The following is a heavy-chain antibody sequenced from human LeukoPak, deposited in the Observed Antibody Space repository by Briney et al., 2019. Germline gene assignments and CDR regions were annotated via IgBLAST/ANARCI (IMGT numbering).Heavy chain of an antibody. V-gene: IGHV4-34*01. D-gene: IGHD6-13*01. CDR3: ARGRRGYSSSWYAYYFDY. CDR2: INHSGST. CDR1: GGSFSGYY. J-gene: IGHJ4*02. Sequence: SETLSLTCAVYGGSFSGYYLSWIRQPPGKGLEWIGEINHSGSTNYNPSLRSRVTISVDTSKNQFSLKLSSVTAADTAVYYWARGRRGYSSSWYAYYFDYWGQGTLVTVSS.